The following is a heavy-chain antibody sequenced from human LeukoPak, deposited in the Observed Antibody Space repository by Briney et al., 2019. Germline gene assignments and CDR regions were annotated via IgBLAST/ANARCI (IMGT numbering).Heavy chain of an antibody. CDR3: ARVNTAVPRH. CDR1: GFTFNSYI. V-gene: IGHV3-21*06. Sequence: KAGGSLRLSCAAPGFTFNSYIMSWVRQSPEKGLQWISSMNSDGRDIYYADFVKGRFTISRDNARNTLYLNLSDLTVEDSGLYYCARVNTAVPRHWGQGTLVTVSS. J-gene: IGHJ4*02. D-gene: IGHD2-21*02. CDR2: MNSDGRDI.